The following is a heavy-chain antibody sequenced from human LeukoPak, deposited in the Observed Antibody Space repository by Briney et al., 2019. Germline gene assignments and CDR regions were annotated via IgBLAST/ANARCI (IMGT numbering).Heavy chain of an antibody. Sequence: SETLSLTCSVSGGSISSYYWSWIRQPPGKGLEWIGYIYYSGSTKYNPSLTSRVTISVDTSKNQFSLKLSSVTAADTAVYYCARGPRSSYCSSTSCYFWFDPWGQGTLVTVSS. D-gene: IGHD2-2*01. V-gene: IGHV4-59*12. CDR3: ARGPRSSYCSSTSCYFWFDP. CDR1: GGSISSYY. J-gene: IGHJ5*02. CDR2: IYYSGST.